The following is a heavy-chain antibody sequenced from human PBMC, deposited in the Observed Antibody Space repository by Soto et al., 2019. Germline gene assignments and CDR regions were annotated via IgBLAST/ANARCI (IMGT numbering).Heavy chain of an antibody. CDR2: IDPSDSYT. J-gene: IGHJ3*02. CDR1: GYSFTSYW. V-gene: IGHV5-10-1*01. Sequence: HGESLKISCKGSGYSFTSYWINWVRQMPGKGLERKVRIDPSDSYTNYSPSFEGHVTISADKSINTAYLQWSSLKSSDTAMYYCARATSTGAYGFDIWGQGTMVTVSS. CDR3: ARATSTGAYGFDI. D-gene: IGHD4-17*01.